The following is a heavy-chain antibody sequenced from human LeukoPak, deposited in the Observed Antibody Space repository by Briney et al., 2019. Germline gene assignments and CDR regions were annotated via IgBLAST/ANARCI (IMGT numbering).Heavy chain of an antibody. CDR2: IIPILGIA. CDR1: GGTFSSYA. D-gene: IGHD3-10*01. V-gene: IGHV1-69*04. CDR3: ARSYYGSGSYYVFDY. J-gene: IGHJ4*02. Sequence: GASVKVSCKASGGTFSSYAISWVRQAPGQGLEWIGRIIPILGIANYAQKFQGRVTITADKSTSTAYMELSSLRSEDTAVYYCARSYYGSGSYYVFDYWGQGTLVTVSS.